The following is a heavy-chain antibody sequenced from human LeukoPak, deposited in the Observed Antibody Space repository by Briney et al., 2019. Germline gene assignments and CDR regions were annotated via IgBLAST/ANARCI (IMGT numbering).Heavy chain of an antibody. J-gene: IGHJ3*02. CDR2: INPNSGGT. V-gene: IGHV1-2*02. CDR3: ARANKWGAFDI. Sequence: ASVKVSCKASGYTFTGYYMHWVRQAPGQGLQWMGWINPNSGGTNYSQKFQGRVIMTRGASINTAYKELSRRRSADSAVYYCARANKWGAFDIWGQGTMVTVSS. CDR1: GYTFTGYY. D-gene: IGHD7-27*01.